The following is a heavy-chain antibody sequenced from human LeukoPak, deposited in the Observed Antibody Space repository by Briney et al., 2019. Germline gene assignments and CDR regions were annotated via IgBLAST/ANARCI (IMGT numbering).Heavy chain of an antibody. Sequence: PGGSLRLSCAASGFTVSSNYMSWVRQAPGKGLEWVSVIYSGDSTYYVDSVKGRFTISRDNSKNTMYLQMNSLRAEDTAVYYCAREGGATGYNYRGREHKNYYMDVWGKGTTVTVSS. D-gene: IGHD5-24*01. CDR2: IYSGDST. CDR3: AREGGATGYNYRGREHKNYYMDV. J-gene: IGHJ6*03. V-gene: IGHV3-53*01. CDR1: GFTVSSNY.